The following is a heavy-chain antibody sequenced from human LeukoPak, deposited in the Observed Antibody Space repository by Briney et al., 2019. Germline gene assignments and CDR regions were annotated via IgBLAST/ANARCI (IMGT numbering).Heavy chain of an antibody. CDR3: ARADSTGAFDI. CDR2: IKEDGSEK. CDR1: GFTFSSYW. J-gene: IGHJ3*02. Sequence: GGSLRLSCAASGFTFSSYWMTWVRQGPGMGLEWVANIKEDGSEKYYVDSVKGRFTISRDNAKNSLYLRMNSLRAEDTAVYYCARADSTGAFDIWGQGTMVTVS. V-gene: IGHV3-7*01. D-gene: IGHD3-22*01.